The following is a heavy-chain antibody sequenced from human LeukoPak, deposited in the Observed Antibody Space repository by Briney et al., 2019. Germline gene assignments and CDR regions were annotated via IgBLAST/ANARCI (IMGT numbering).Heavy chain of an antibody. D-gene: IGHD3-9*01. CDR3: AKGGGYDILTGSFDY. CDR2: ISWNSGSI. Sequence: GGSLSLSCAASGFTFDDYAMHWVRQAPGKGLEWVSGISWNSGSIGYADSVKGRFTISRDNATNSLYLQMNSLRAEDTALYYCAKGGGYDILTGSFDYWGEGTLVTVSS. CDR1: GFTFDDYA. V-gene: IGHV3-9*01. J-gene: IGHJ4*02.